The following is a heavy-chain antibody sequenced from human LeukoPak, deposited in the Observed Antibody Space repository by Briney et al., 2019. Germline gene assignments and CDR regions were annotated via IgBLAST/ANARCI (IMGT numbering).Heavy chain of an antibody. V-gene: IGHV4-34*01. Sequence: SETLSLTCAVYGGSFSGYYWSWIRQPPGKGLEWIGEIDHSGSTSYNPSLKSRVTISVDTTKSQFSLKLSSVTAADTAVYYCARGYDSSGYSYDYWGQETLVTVSS. J-gene: IGHJ4*02. CDR2: IDHSGST. D-gene: IGHD3-22*01. CDR1: GGSFSGYY. CDR3: ARGYDSSGYSYDY.